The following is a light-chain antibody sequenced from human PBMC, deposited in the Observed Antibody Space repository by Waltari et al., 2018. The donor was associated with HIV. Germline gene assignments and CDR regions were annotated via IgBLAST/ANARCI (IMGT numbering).Light chain of an antibody. J-gene: IGKJ2*01. Sequence: VMTQSPATISKSRGEAATLSCRASESLNCHLAWYQHKPGQAPRLLIYGASTRAAGVPARFSGSGSGTEFSLTISSLQSEDFAIYYCQQYNNWPPYTFGQGTRLEIK. CDR3: QQYNNWPPYT. V-gene: IGKV3-15*01. CDR2: GAS. CDR1: ESLNCH.